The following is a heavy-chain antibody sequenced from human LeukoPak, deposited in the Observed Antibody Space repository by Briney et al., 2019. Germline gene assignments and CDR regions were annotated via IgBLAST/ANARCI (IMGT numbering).Heavy chain of an antibody. Sequence: SETLSLTCTVSGGSISRYYWSWIRQPPGKGLEWIGYIYYSGITNYNPSLKSRVTISVDTSKNRFSLKLSSVTAADTAMYYCARDYQMSGTYSYYFDYWGQGTLVTVST. CDR1: GGSISRYY. V-gene: IGHV4-59*01. CDR2: IYYSGIT. D-gene: IGHD1-26*01. CDR3: ARDYQMSGTYSYYFDY. J-gene: IGHJ4*02.